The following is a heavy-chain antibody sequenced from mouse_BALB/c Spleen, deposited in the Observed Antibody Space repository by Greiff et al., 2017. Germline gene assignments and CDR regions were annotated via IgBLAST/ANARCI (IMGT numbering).Heavy chain of an antibody. J-gene: IGHJ1*01. D-gene: IGHD1-1*01. CDR3: ARDYYGRGYFDV. CDR2: IYPGDGDT. CDR1: GYAFSSYW. Sequence: QVQLQQSGAELVRPGSSVKISCKASGYAFSSYWMNWVKQRPGQGLEWIGQIYPGDGDTNYNGKFKGKATLTADKSSSTAYMQLSSLTSEDSAVYFCARDYYGRGYFDVWGAGTTVTVSS. V-gene: IGHV1-80*01.